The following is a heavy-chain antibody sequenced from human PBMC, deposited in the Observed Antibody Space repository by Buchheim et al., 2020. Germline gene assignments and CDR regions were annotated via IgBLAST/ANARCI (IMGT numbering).Heavy chain of an antibody. CDR2: ISYDGSNK. Sequence: QVQLVESGGGVVQPGRSLRLSCAASGFTFSSYAMHWVRQAPGKGLEWVAVISYDGSNKYYADSVKGRFTISRDNSKNKLYLQMNSLRAEDTAVYYCARDFEMATILDYWGQGTL. D-gene: IGHD5-24*01. CDR1: GFTFSSYA. J-gene: IGHJ4*02. V-gene: IGHV3-30-3*01. CDR3: ARDFEMATILDY.